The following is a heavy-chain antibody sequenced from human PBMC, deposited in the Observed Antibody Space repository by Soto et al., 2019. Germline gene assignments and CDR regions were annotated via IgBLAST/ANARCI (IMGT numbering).Heavy chain of an antibody. CDR2: ISYDGSNK. V-gene: IGHV3-30*18. CDR1: GFTFRSYG. J-gene: IGHJ3*02. D-gene: IGHD1-26*01. CDR3: AKGGVGSTSNAFDI. Sequence: AGGSLRLSCAASGFTFRSYGMHWVRQAPGKGLEWVTVISYDGSNKYYADSVKGRFTISRDNSKNTPYLQMHSLRPEDTALYYCAKGGVGSTSNAFDIWGQGTMVTVSS.